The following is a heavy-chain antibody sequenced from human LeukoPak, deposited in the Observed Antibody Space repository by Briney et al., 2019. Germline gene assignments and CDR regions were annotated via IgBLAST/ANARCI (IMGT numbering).Heavy chain of an antibody. Sequence: GASVKVSCKASGFTFTISAVQWVRQARGQRLEWIGWIVVGSGNTNYAQKFQERVTITRDMSTSTAYMELSSLRSEDTAVYYCAADRYGSGSPRYWGQGTLVTVSS. J-gene: IGHJ4*02. CDR1: GFTFTISA. V-gene: IGHV1-58*01. CDR3: AADRYGSGSPRY. CDR2: IVVGSGNT. D-gene: IGHD3-10*01.